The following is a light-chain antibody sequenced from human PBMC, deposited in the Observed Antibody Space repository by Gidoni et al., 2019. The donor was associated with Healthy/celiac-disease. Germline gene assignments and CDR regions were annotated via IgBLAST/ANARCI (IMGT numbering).Light chain of an antibody. CDR1: QSVNSY. V-gene: IGKV3-11*01. Sequence: EIVLTQSTATLSLSPVYRATLSCRDSQSVNSYLAWYQQKHGQPPRLLIYDAPNRATGIPASFSCSGSGTDFTLTISSLEPEDFAVYYCQQRSNWPPIFTFGPGTKVDIK. J-gene: IGKJ3*01. CDR2: DAP. CDR3: QQRSNWPPIFT.